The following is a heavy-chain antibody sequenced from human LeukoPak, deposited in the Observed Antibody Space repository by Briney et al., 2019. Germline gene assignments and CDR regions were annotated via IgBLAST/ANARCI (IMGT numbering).Heavy chain of an antibody. D-gene: IGHD1-26*01. CDR2: ISYSGST. Sequence: PSETLSLTCTVSGGSLSRYYWSWVRQPPGKGLEWIGYISYSGSTNYNPSLKSRVTISVDTSKNQFSLKLNSMTATDTAVYYCARHSGSYYDNYDYWGQGTLVTVSS. CDR3: ARHSGSYYDNYDY. CDR1: GGSLSRYY. J-gene: IGHJ4*02. V-gene: IGHV4-59*08.